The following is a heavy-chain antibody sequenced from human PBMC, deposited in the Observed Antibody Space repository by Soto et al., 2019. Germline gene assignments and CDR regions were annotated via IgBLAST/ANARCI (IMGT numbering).Heavy chain of an antibody. D-gene: IGHD6-19*01. CDR1: GFTFSSYA. V-gene: IGHV3-23*01. CDR3: AKDLGYSSGWYPRAYYYGMDV. CDR2: ISGSGGST. Sequence: GGSLRLSCAASGFTFSSYAMSWVRQAPGKGLEWVSAISGSGGSTYYADSVKGRFTISRDNSKNTLYLQMNSLRAEDTAVYYCAKDLGYSSGWYPRAYYYGMDVWGQGTTATVSS. J-gene: IGHJ6*02.